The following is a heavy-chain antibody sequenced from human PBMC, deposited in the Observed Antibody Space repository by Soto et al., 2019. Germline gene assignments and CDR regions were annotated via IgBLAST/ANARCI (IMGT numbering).Heavy chain of an antibody. Sequence: GGSLRLSCAASGFTFDDYAMHWVRQAPGKGLEWVSGISWNSGSIGYADSVKGRFTISRDNAKNSLYLQMNSLRAEDTALYYCAKGGYSGYDRRGWFDPWGQGTLVTVSS. CDR1: GFTFDDYA. V-gene: IGHV3-9*01. CDR2: ISWNSGSI. D-gene: IGHD5-12*01. J-gene: IGHJ5*02. CDR3: AKGGYSGYDRRGWFDP.